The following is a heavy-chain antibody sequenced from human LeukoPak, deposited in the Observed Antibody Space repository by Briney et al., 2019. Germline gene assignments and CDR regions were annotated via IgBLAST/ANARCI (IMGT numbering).Heavy chain of an antibody. CDR1: GGSINSYY. Sequence: SETLSLTCTVSGGSINSYYWSWIRQPPGMGLEWIGYIYYSASTNYNPSLKSRVTISVDTSKNQFSLKLSSVTAADTAVYYCARLLDNDSSGDPDTFDMWGQGTMVTVSS. CDR2: IYYSAST. D-gene: IGHD3-22*01. J-gene: IGHJ3*02. V-gene: IGHV4-59*08. CDR3: ARLLDNDSSGDPDTFDM.